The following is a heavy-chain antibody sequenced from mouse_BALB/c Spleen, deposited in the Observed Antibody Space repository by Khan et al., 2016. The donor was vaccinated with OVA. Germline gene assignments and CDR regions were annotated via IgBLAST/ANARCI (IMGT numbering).Heavy chain of an antibody. Sequence: QVQLKQSGAELAKPGASVKMSCKASGYTFSNYWIHWVKQRPGQGLEWIGYINPSSGHTYYNQTFNDKATLTTDKSSSTAYMKLSSLTSEDSAVYYWARDRIDYWGQGTTLTVSS. J-gene: IGHJ2*01. CDR3: ARDRIDY. V-gene: IGHV1-7*01. CDR1: GYTFSNYW. CDR2: INPSSGHT.